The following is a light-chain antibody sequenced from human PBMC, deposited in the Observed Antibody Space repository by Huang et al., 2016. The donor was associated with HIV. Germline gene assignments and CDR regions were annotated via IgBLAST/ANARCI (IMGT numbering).Light chain of an antibody. J-gene: IGKJ3*01. Sequence: DIVMTQSPLSLPVTPGEPASISCKSSQSLLHSNGYNYLDCYLQKPGQSPQLLISLGSNRASGVPDRFSGSGSGTDFTLKISRVEAEDVGVYYCMQALETPITFGQGTKVDIK. CDR1: QSLLHSNGYNY. V-gene: IGKV2-28*01. CDR2: LGS. CDR3: MQALETPIT.